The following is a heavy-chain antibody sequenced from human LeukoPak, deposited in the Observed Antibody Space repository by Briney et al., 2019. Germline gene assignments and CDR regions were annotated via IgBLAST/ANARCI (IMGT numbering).Heavy chain of an antibody. D-gene: IGHD6-19*01. CDR2: INHSGST. J-gene: IGHJ4*02. CDR1: GGSFSGYY. Sequence: SETLSLTCAVYGGSFSGYYWSWIRQPPGKGQEWIGEINHSGSTNYNPSLKSRVTISVDTSKNQFSLKLSSVTAADTAVYYCATGAGHKAFDYWGQGTLVTVSS. V-gene: IGHV4-34*01. CDR3: ATGAGHKAFDY.